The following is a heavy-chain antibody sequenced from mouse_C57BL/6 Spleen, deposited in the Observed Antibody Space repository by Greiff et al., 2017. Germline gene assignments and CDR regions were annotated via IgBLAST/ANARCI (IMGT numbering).Heavy chain of an antibody. D-gene: IGHD2-1*01. J-gene: IGHJ1*03. CDR3: ARRYYGNRYWYFDV. CDR1: GYSFTDYN. CDR2: ISPNYGTT. V-gene: IGHV1-39*01. Sequence: VQLQQSGPELVKPGASVSISCKASGYSFTDYNMNWVKQSNGKSLEWIGVISPNYGTTSYNPKFKGKATLTVDQSSSTAYMQLNSLTSEDSAVYYCARRYYGNRYWYFDVWGTGTTVTVSS.